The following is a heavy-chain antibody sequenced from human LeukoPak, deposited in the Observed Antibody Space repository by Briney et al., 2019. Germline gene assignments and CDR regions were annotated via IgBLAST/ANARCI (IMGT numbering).Heavy chain of an antibody. CDR1: GFTFSSYA. J-gene: IGHJ4*02. D-gene: IGHD4-17*01. V-gene: IGHV3-23*01. CDR2: ISGSGGST. Sequence: AGGSLRLSCAASGFTFSSYAMSWVRQAPGKGLEWVSAISGSGGSTYYADSVKGRFTISRDNSKNTLYLQMNSLRAEDTAVYYCAKEGRYGVNPRPGDYWGQGTLVTVSS. CDR3: AKEGRYGVNPRPGDY.